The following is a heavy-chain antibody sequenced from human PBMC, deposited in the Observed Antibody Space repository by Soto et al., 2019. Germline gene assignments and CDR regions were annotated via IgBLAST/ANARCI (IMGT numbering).Heavy chain of an antibody. Sequence: GGSLRLSCAASGFTFSSYAMSWVRQAPGKGLEWVSAISGSGGSTYYADSVKGRFTISRDNSKNTLYLQMNSLRVEDTAVYYCAKEEELRFLEWLLERPDYYYGMDVWGQGTTVTVSS. D-gene: IGHD3-3*01. CDR2: ISGSGGST. V-gene: IGHV3-23*01. CDR1: GFTFSSYA. CDR3: AKEEELRFLEWLLERPDYYYGMDV. J-gene: IGHJ6*02.